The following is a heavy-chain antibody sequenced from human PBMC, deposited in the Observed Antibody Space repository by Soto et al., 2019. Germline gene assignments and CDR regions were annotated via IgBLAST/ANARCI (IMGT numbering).Heavy chain of an antibody. CDR1: GYTFTSYG. V-gene: IGHV1-18*01. CDR2: ISAYNGNT. J-gene: IGHJ4*02. Sequence: QVQLVQSGAEVKKPGASVKVSCKASGYTFTSYGISWVRQAAGQGLEWMGWISAYNGNTNYAQKLQGRVTMTTDTTTRTAYMELRSMSSDDAAVYYCARTYYYYGSGFLLWGQGTLVTVSS. D-gene: IGHD3-22*01. CDR3: ARTYYYYGSGFLL.